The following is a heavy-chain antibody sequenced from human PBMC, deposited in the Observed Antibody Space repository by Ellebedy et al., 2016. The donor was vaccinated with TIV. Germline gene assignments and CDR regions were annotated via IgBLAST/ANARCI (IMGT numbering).Heavy chain of an antibody. CDR2: INQNGREK. D-gene: IGHD4-11*01. CDR1: GSTISRSW. V-gene: IGHV3-7*01. J-gene: IGHJ4*02. Sequence: GESLKISCAASGSTISRSWMSWVRQAPGKGLEWVANINQNGREKNFVDSVKGRFTISRDNAKNSLFLQMNGLRADDTAVYYCARDLQTDFDYWGPGILVTVSS. CDR3: ARDLQTDFDY.